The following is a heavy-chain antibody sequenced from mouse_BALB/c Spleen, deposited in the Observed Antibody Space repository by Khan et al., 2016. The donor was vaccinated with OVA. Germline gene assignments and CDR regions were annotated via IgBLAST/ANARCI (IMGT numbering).Heavy chain of an antibody. CDR3: ATHLTGSFAI. CDR2: ISSDGDFI. V-gene: IGHV5-6*01. J-gene: IGHJ3*01. Sequence: DVVLVEPGGDLVKSGGSLKLSCAASGFTFSPYSMSLVRQTPHKSLEPVATISSDGDFICYPDSVNGRFNISSDNAKNTLYLQMRSLKTEDTAIDYCATHLTGSFAIWGQGTLLTVSA. CDR1: GFTFSPYS. D-gene: IGHD4-1*01.